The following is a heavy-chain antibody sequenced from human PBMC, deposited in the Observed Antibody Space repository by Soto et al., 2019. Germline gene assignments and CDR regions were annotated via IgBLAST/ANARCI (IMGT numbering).Heavy chain of an antibody. J-gene: IGHJ6*02. CDR2: IYPADSDT. V-gene: IGHV5-51*01. CDR3: ARHSYGSYGMDV. D-gene: IGHD5-18*01. CDR1: GYSFTRYW. Sequence: GESLKLFCEVSGYSFTRYWLGWVRQIAGKGREWMRIIYPADSDTRYTPSFQGQDTISADKSISTAYLQWSSLKASDTAMYYCARHSYGSYGMDVWGQGTTVTVSS.